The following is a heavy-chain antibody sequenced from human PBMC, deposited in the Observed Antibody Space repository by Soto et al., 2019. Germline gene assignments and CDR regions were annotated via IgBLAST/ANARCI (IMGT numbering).Heavy chain of an antibody. J-gene: IGHJ4*02. CDR3: ARVHSSGHGVDY. CDR1: SYSIRGGDY. Sequence: PSETLSLTCAVSSYSIRGGDYWAWIRQSPGKGLEWFGSISHSGDTFYNPSLRSRVILSIDASKNQFSLELTSVTAADTALYYCARVHSSGHGVDYWGQGTLVTVSS. D-gene: IGHD6-19*01. CDR2: ISHSGDT. V-gene: IGHV4-38-2*01.